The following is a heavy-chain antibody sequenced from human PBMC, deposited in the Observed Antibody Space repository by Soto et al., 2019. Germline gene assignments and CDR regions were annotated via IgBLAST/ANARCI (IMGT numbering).Heavy chain of an antibody. CDR1: GYSFTSYW. V-gene: IGHV5-10-1*01. D-gene: IGHD5-12*01. Sequence: GESLKISCKGSGYSFTSYWISWVRQMPGKGLEWMGRIDPSDSYTNYSPSFQGHVTISADKSISTAYLQWSSLKASDTAMYYCARDIVATIPYYYYGMDVWGQGTTVTVSS. CDR2: IDPSDSYT. J-gene: IGHJ6*02. CDR3: ARDIVATIPYYYYGMDV.